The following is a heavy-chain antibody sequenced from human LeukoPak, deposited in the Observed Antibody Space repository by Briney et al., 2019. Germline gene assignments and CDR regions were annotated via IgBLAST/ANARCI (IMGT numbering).Heavy chain of an antibody. CDR1: GDSVSSNSAA. D-gene: IGHD4-17*01. CDR3: ARGTTVTTWRGDYFDY. J-gene: IGHJ4*02. V-gene: IGHV6-1*01. CDR2: TYFRSKWKT. Sequence: SQTLSLTCAISGDSVSSNSAAWNWIRQSPPRGPEWLGRTYFRSKWKTDYAVSVKSRITINPDTSKNQFSLQLNSVTPEDTAVYYCARGTTVTTWRGDYFDYWGQGTLVTVSS.